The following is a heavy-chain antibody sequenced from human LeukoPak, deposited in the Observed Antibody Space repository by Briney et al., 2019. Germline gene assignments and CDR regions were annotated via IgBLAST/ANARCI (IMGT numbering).Heavy chain of an antibody. CDR3: ARDGPGSISHIDY. D-gene: IGHD2-21*01. CDR2: INTDGSST. J-gene: IGHJ4*02. V-gene: IGHV3-74*01. CDR1: GVTFSSYW. Sequence: GGSLRLSCAASGVTFSSYWMHWVRQPPGKGLVWVSRINTDGSSTSYAHSVKGRFTISRDNAKNTLYLQMNSLRAEDTAVYYCARDGPGSISHIDYWGQRTLVTVSS.